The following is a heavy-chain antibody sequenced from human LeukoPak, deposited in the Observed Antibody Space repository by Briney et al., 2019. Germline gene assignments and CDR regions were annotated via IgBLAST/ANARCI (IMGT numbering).Heavy chain of an antibody. Sequence: GGSLRLSCAASGFTFSDYYMSWIRQAPGKGLEWVSYISSSGSTIYYADSVKGRFTISRDNAKNSLYLQMNSLRAEDTAVYYCARDPWHPAAAGTWGGDYWGQGTLVTVSS. D-gene: IGHD6-13*01. CDR3: ARDPWHPAAAGTWGGDY. J-gene: IGHJ4*02. V-gene: IGHV3-11*01. CDR1: GFTFSDYY. CDR2: ISSSGSTI.